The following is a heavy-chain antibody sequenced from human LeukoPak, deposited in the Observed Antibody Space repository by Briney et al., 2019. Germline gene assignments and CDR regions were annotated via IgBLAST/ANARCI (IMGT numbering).Heavy chain of an antibody. Sequence: GGSLRLSCTASGFTISSYAMCWVRQAPGKGLEWVSTIIGSGGDTYYADSVKGRFTISRDTSKNTLYLQMKSLRAEDTAVYYCPKACAAAGACASWGQGTLVTVSS. CDR1: GFTISSYA. J-gene: IGHJ5*02. V-gene: IGHV3-23*01. CDR3: PKACAAAGACAS. CDR2: IIGSGGDT. D-gene: IGHD6-13*01.